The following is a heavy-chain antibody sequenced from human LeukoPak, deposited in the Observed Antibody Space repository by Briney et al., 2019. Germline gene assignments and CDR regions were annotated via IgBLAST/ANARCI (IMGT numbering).Heavy chain of an antibody. CDR3: AKDRSGSFPNWFDS. J-gene: IGHJ5*01. CDR2: INGGGGNT. D-gene: IGHD3-10*01. CDR1: GFTFSSYA. V-gene: IGHV3-23*01. Sequence: GGSLRLSCAASGFTFSSYAMTWVRQAPGKGLEWVAAINGGGGNTYYADSVKGRFTISRDNSKNTLYLQMNSLRGEDTAVYYCAKDRSGSFPNWFDSWGQGTLVTVSS.